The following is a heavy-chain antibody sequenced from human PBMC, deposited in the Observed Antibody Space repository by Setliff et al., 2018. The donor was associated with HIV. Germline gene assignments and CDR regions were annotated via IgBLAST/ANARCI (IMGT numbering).Heavy chain of an antibody. V-gene: IGHV3-20*04. J-gene: IGHJ4*02. CDR1: GFDFLDYG. Sequence: PGGSLRLSCATSGFDFLDYGVSWVRQAPGKGLEWVASIPWNDDGTQYVDSVKGRFTISRDNAKSSLYLQMNSLRVEDTAVYYCATDLNWEGGWGQGTLVTVSS. D-gene: IGHD1-26*01. CDR3: ATDLNWEGG. CDR2: IPWNDDGT.